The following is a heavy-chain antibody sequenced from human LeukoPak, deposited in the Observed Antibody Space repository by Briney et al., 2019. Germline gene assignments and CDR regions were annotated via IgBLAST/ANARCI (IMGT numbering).Heavy chain of an antibody. CDR2: ISSSSSYI. V-gene: IGHV3-21*01. D-gene: IGHD1-26*01. J-gene: IGHJ4*02. CDR3: ARGPRGGGATN. Sequence: GGSLRLSCAASGFTFSSYSKNWVRQAPGKGLEWVSSISSSSSYIYYADSVKGRFTISRHNAKNSLYLQMNSLRAEDTAVYYCARGPRGGGATNWGQGTLVTVSS. CDR1: GFTFSSYS.